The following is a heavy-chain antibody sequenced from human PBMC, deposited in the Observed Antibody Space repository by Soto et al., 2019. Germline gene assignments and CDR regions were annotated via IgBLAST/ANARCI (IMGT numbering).Heavy chain of an antibody. D-gene: IGHD3-9*01. J-gene: IGHJ5*02. V-gene: IGHV3-23*01. CDR2: ISGSGGST. Sequence: GGSLRLSCAASGFTFSGYAMSWVRQAPGKGLEWVSAISGSGGSTYYADSVKGRFTISRDNSKNTLYLQMNSLRAEDTAVYYCAKDGDWFTQLYNWFDPWGQGTLVTVSS. CDR1: GFTFSGYA. CDR3: AKDGDWFTQLYNWFDP.